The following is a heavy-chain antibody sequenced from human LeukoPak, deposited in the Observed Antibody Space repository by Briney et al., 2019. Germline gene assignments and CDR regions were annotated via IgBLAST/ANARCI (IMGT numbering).Heavy chain of an antibody. D-gene: IGHD5-12*01. V-gene: IGHV4-34*01. J-gene: IGHJ4*02. Sequence: SETLSLTCAVYGGSFSGYYWSWIRQPPGKGLEWIGEINHSGSTNYNPSLKSRVTISVDRSKNQFSLKLSSVTAADTAVYYCARENLYSGYEQWAGGFDYWGQGTLVTVSS. CDR2: INHSGST. CDR1: GGSFSGYY. CDR3: ARENLYSGYEQWAGGFDY.